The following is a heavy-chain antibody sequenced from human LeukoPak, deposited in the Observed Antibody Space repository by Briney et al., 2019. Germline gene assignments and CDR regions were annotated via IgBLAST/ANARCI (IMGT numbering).Heavy chain of an antibody. Sequence: GGSLRLSCAASGLTVSSNYMRWVRQATGRGLEGVSVIYSGGSTYYADSVKGRFTISRDNSKNTLYLQMNSLRAEDTAVYYCARSPYPDYFDYWGQGTLVTVSS. CDR1: GLTVSSNY. CDR3: ARSPYPDYFDY. V-gene: IGHV3-53*01. J-gene: IGHJ4*02. CDR2: IYSGGST. D-gene: IGHD2-2*01.